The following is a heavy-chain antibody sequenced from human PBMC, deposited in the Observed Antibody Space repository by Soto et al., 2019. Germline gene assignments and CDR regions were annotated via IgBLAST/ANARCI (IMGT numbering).Heavy chain of an antibody. CDR3: ARVINSSGWYEDY. D-gene: IGHD6-19*01. CDR1: GFTFSSYS. Sequence: EVQLVESGGGLVQPGGSLRLSCAASGFTFSSYSMNWVRQAPGKGLEWVSYIGVSSSSIYYADSAKGRFTISRDNAKNSLYLQMNSLRAEDTAVYYCARVINSSGWYEDYWGQGTLVTVSS. CDR2: IGVSSSSI. V-gene: IGHV3-48*01. J-gene: IGHJ4*02.